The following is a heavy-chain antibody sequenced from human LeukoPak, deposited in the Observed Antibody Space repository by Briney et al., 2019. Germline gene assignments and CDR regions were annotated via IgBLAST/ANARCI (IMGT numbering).Heavy chain of an antibody. D-gene: IGHD6-19*01. CDR3: VRQLYSSGWFYFDS. CDR1: GFTFSGSA. J-gene: IGHJ4*02. Sequence: GGSLRLSCAASGFTFSGSAIHWVRQASGEGLEWVGRIRSKANSYATEYAASVKGRFTVSRDDSKSTAYLQMNSLKTEDTAVYYCVRQLYSSGWFYFDSWGQGTLVTVSS. CDR2: IRSKANSYAT. V-gene: IGHV3-73*01.